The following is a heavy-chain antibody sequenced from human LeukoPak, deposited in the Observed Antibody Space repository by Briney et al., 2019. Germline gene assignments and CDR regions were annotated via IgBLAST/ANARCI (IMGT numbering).Heavy chain of an antibody. CDR3: ARGVRSVYYDSSGPDAFDI. CDR1: GFTVSSNY. Sequence: GGSLRLSCAASGFTVSSNYMSWVRQAPGKGLEWVSVIYSGGSAYYADSVKGRFTISRDNSKNTLYLQMNSLRAEDTAVYYCARGVRSVYYDSSGPDAFDIWGQGTMVTVSS. J-gene: IGHJ3*02. CDR2: IYSGGSA. V-gene: IGHV3-53*01. D-gene: IGHD3-22*01.